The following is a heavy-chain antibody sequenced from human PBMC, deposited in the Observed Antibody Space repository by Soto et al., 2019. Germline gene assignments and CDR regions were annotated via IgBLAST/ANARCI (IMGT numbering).Heavy chain of an antibody. J-gene: IGHJ4*02. CDR2: IYSTGST. CDR3: ARDSVDLGFDY. CDR1: GFTVSSNY. V-gene: IGHV3-53*01. Sequence: GGSLRLSCAASGFTVSSNYMSWVRQAPGKGLEWVSVIYSTGSTYYADSVKGRFTISRDNSKNTLYLQMNSMRAEDTAVYYCARDSVDLGFDYWGQGTLVTVSS. D-gene: IGHD3-9*01.